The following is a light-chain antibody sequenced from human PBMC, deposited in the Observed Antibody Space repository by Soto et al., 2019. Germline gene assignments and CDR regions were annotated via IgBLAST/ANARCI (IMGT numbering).Light chain of an antibody. V-gene: IGKV3-11*01. J-gene: IGKJ3*01. CDR3: QQLSNWPV. Sequence: EIVFTQYPATLSFSPGERATLSCRASQSVSSNLAWYQQKPGQAPRLLIYDASNRATGIPARFSGSGSGTDFTLSISSLEPEDFAVYYCQQLSNWPVFGPGTKVDIK. CDR1: QSVSSN. CDR2: DAS.